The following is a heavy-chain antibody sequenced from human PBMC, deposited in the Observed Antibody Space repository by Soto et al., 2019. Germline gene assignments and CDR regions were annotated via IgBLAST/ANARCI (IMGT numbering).Heavy chain of an antibody. D-gene: IGHD6-19*01. J-gene: IGHJ4*02. V-gene: IGHV3-21*02. Sequence: EVQLVESGGGLVKPGGSLRLSCAASGFIFSQYSMNWVRQAPGKGLEWVSSISSTGALMYYADSVKGRFTISRDDANNSLYLQMTSLRVEDTAVYYCARDRLARGIPVAGRIDYWGQGALVTVSS. CDR2: ISSTGALM. CDR1: GFIFSQYS. CDR3: ARDRLARGIPVAGRIDY.